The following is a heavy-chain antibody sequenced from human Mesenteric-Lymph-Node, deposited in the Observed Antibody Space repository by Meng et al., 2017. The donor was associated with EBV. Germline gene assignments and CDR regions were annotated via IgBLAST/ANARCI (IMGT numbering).Heavy chain of an antibody. J-gene: IGHJ4*02. CDR1: GGSISSGGYY. V-gene: IGHV4-30-4*01. CDR3: ARGLEVATMSY. Sequence: QVPLPESGPGLVKPSQTLSLNCAVSGGSISSGGYYWSWIRQPPGKGLEWIGYIYYSGSTYYNPSLKSRVTISVDTSKNQFSLKLSSVTAADTAVYYCARGLEVATMSYWGQGTLVTVSS. CDR2: IYYSGST. D-gene: IGHD5-12*01.